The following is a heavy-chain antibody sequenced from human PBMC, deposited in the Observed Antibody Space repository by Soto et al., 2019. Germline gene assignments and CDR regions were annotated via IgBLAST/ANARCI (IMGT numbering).Heavy chain of an antibody. CDR1: GGSIGSSSYY. CDR2: IYYSGST. D-gene: IGHD3-16*02. CDR3: AGLRLGELSLGFKVDY. Sequence: SETLALTCTVSGGSIGSSSYYWGWIRQPPGKGLEWIGSIYYSGSTYYNPSLKSRVTISVDTSKNQFSLKLSSVTAADTAVYYCAGLRLGELSLGFKVDYWGQGALVTVS. V-gene: IGHV4-39*01. J-gene: IGHJ4*02.